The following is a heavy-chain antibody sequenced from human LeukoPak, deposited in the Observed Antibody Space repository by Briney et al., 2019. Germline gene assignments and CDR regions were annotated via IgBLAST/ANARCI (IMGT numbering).Heavy chain of an antibody. CDR2: ISGSGDII. CDR3: AKDRDCSGGSCYSAFDY. J-gene: IGHJ4*02. CDR1: GFTFSSYA. V-gene: IGHV3-23*01. Sequence: GGSLRLSCAASGFTFSSYAMSWVRQAPGKGLECVSIISGSGDIIYYADSEKGRFTISRDNSKNTLYLQMTSLRAEDTAIYYCAKDRDCSGGSCYSAFDYWGQGTLVTVSS. D-gene: IGHD2-15*01.